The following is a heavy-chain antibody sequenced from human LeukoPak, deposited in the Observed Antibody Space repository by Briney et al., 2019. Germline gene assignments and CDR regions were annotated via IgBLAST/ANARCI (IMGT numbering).Heavy chain of an antibody. CDR3: ARDSYCGGDCYSSPNYYYYGMDV. CDR2: INSDGSST. Sequence: PGGSLRLSCAASGFTFSSYWMHWVRQAPGKGLVWVSRINSDGSSTSYADSVKGRFTISRDNAKNTPYLQMNSLRAEDTAVYYCARDSYCGGDCYSSPNYYYYGMDVWGQGTTVTVSS. CDR1: GFTFSSYW. V-gene: IGHV3-74*01. D-gene: IGHD2-21*02. J-gene: IGHJ6*02.